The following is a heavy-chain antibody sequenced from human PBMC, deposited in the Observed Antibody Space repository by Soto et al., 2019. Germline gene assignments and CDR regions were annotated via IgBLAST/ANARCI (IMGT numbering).Heavy chain of an antibody. CDR3: ARGGSGATRGLHY. CDR1: GFTFSSYG. V-gene: IGHV3-74*01. D-gene: IGHD2-15*01. J-gene: IGHJ4*02. CDR2: IKTDGSST. Sequence: EVQLVESGGGLVQPGGSLRLSCAASGFTFSSYGMHWVRQAPGKGLVWISIIKTDGSSTSYVDSVQGRFTISRDNGKNTLFLQMNSLVGEDTAVYYCARGGSGATRGLHYWGQGPLVHVSS.